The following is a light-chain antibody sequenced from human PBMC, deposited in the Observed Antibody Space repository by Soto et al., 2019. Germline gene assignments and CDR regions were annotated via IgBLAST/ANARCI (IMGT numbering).Light chain of an antibody. J-gene: IGKJ4*01. V-gene: IGKV3-11*01. CDR1: QSVSSY. CDR2: DAS. Sequence: EIVLTQSPATLSLSPGERATLSCRASQSVSSYLAWYQQKPGQAPRLLIYDASNRATGIPARFSGSGSGTDFTLTISSLEPEDFAVYYCQQRSNWPPRLTFGGGTKVQLK. CDR3: QQRSNWPPRLT.